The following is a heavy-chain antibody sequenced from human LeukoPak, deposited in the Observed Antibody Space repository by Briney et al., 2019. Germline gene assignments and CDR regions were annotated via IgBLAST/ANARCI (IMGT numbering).Heavy chain of an antibody. V-gene: IGHV3-21*01. J-gene: IGHJ4*02. D-gene: IGHD6-13*01. Sequence: GGSLRLSCAASGVTFSDYSMNWVRQAPGKGLEWVSSISRRSRHVYYAGSVKGRFTISRDDARNSLYLQMNSLRAEDMAVYFCVRETWQQLYDYWGQGTLVTVSS. CDR3: VRETWQQLYDY. CDR2: ISRRSRHV. CDR1: GVTFSDYS.